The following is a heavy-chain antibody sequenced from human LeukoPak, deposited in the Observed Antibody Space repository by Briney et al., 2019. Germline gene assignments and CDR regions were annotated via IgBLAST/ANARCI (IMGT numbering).Heavy chain of an antibody. CDR1: GGSISSGSYY. CDR3: ARGERYCSGGSCYSAPNDY. D-gene: IGHD2-15*01. V-gene: IGHV4-61*02. Sequence: NSTETLSLTCTVSGGSISSGSYYWSWIRQPAGKGLEWIGRIYTSGSTNYNPSLKSRVTISVDTSKNQFSLKLSSVTAADTAVYYCARGERYCSGGSCYSAPNDYWGQGTLVTVSS. CDR2: IYTSGST. J-gene: IGHJ4*02.